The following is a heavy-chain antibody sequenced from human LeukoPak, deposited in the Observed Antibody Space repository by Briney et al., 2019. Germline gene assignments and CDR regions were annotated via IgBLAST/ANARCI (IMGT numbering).Heavy chain of an antibody. Sequence: ASVKVSCKASGYKFIDYGISRVRHAPGQGPEWMGGISADDGNTNYAQKFQGRVTMSTDTSTTTGYMELRSLTSDDTALYYCARAGLVRGVIGSFDMWGQGTLVTVSS. CDR1: GYKFIDYG. D-gene: IGHD3-10*01. V-gene: IGHV1-18*01. J-gene: IGHJ3*02. CDR2: ISADDGNT. CDR3: ARAGLVRGVIGSFDM.